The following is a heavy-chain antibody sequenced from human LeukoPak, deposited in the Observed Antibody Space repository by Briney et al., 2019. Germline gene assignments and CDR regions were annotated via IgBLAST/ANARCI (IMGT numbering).Heavy chain of an antibody. Sequence: PSETLSLTCTVSGGSVSGYYWSWIRQPPGKGLEWIAYIYYSGSTNYNPSLKSRVTISVDTSKNQFSLRLSSVTAADTAVYHCARRARWAQDFDYWGQGTLVTVSS. CDR3: ARRARWAQDFDY. CDR2: IYYSGST. D-gene: IGHD5-24*01. J-gene: IGHJ4*02. CDR1: GGSVSGYY. V-gene: IGHV4-59*08.